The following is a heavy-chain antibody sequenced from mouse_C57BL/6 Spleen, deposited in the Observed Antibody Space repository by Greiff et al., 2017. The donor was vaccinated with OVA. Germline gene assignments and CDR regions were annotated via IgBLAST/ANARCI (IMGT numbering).Heavy chain of an antibody. V-gene: IGHV1-50*01. Sequence: VQLQQPGAELVKPGASVKLSCKASGYTFTSYWMQWVKQRPGQGLEWIGEIDPSDSYTNYNQKFKGKATLTVDTSSSTAYMQLSSLTSEDSAVYYCARKGLTTVVATNWGQGTLVTVSA. CDR3: ARKGLTTVVATN. J-gene: IGHJ3*01. CDR1: GYTFTSYW. D-gene: IGHD1-1*01. CDR2: IDPSDSYT.